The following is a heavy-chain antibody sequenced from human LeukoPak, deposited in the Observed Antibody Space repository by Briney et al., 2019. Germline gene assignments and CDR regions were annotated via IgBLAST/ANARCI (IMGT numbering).Heavy chain of an antibody. Sequence: GGSLRLSCAASGFTFSSYSMNWVRQAPGKGLEWVSYISSSSSTIYYADSVKGRFTISRDNAKNSPYLQMNSLRTEDTAVYYCARVGDSSGWQYYLDYWGQGTLVTVSS. D-gene: IGHD6-19*01. CDR1: GFTFSSYS. CDR3: ARVGDSSGWQYYLDY. CDR2: ISSSSSTI. V-gene: IGHV3-48*01. J-gene: IGHJ4*02.